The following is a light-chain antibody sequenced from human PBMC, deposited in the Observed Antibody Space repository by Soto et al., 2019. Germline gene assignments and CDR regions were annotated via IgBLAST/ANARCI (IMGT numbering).Light chain of an antibody. Sequence: IHMTQSPSSLSASVGDRVTITCRASQRITSYLNGYQQQTEKAPKLLISTAATLQRGDTSRFSVSGSGTDFTVTNTTLKHQDFATYCFQLTYSSPYTVGQGTKLEIK. J-gene: IGKJ2*01. V-gene: IGKV1-39*01. CDR2: TAA. CDR1: QRITSY. CDR3: QLTYSSPYT.